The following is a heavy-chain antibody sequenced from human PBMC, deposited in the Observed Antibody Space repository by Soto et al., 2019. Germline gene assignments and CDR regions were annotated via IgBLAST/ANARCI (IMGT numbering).Heavy chain of an antibody. CDR2: ISGSGGST. Sequence: EVQLLESGGGLVQPGGSLRLSCAASGFTFSSYAMSWVRQAPGKGLEWVSAISGSGGSTYYADSVKGRFTISRDNSKNTLYLQMNSLRAEDTAVFYCAKGDTAMVLTMDVWGKGITVTVSS. CDR3: AKGDTAMVLTMDV. D-gene: IGHD5-18*01. CDR1: GFTFSSYA. J-gene: IGHJ6*04. V-gene: IGHV3-23*01.